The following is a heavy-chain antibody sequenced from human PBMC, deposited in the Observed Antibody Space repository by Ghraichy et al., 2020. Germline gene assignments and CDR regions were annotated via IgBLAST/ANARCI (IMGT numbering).Heavy chain of an antibody. J-gene: IGHJ4*02. CDR3: ARELEMATITVAGFDY. D-gene: IGHD5-24*01. Sequence: GGSLRLSCAASGFTFSSYSMNWVRQAPGKGLEWVSSISSSSSYIYYADSVKGRFTISRDNAKNSLYLQMNSLRAEDTAVYYCARELEMATITVAGFDYWGQGTLVTVSS. CDR2: ISSSSSYI. CDR1: GFTFSSYS. V-gene: IGHV3-21*01.